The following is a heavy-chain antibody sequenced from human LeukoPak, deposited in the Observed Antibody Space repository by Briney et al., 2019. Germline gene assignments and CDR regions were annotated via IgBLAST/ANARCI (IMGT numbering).Heavy chain of an antibody. CDR3: ARDRGSGYFPGFDS. V-gene: IGHV4-59*01. CDR1: GGSLSVYF. CDR2: IYYKGNT. J-gene: IGHJ4*02. D-gene: IGHD3-3*01. Sequence: SETLSLTCNVSGGSLSVYFWSWIRQPPGKGLEWIGHIYYKGNTNYNSSLQSRVTISIDTSKTQFSLNLSSVTAADTGVYYCARDRGSGYFPGFDSWGQGTLVTVSS.